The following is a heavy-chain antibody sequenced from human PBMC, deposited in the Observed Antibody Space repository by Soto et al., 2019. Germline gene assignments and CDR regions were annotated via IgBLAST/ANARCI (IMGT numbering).Heavy chain of an antibody. CDR1: GGSISSGDYY. CDR2: IYYSGST. D-gene: IGHD5-18*01. CDR3: SRKGDSYVTYFDY. J-gene: IGHJ4*02. V-gene: IGHV4-30-4*01. Sequence: QVQLQESGPGLVKPSQTLSLTCTVSGGSISSGDYYWSWIRQPPGKGLEWIGYIYYSGSTYYNPSRNSRVTISVDTSKNQLSLKRSSVTAADTDVYDCSRKGDSYVTYFDYWGQGNLVTVSS.